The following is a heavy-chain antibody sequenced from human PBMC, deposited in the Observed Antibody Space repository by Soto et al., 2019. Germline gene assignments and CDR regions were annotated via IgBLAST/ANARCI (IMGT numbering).Heavy chain of an antibody. CDR3: AGGHAVLMVYASPDYYYGMDV. CDR2: INHTGST. J-gene: IGHJ6*02. CDR1: DGSTSRDVYH. Sequence: SETLSLTCTVSDGSTSRDVYHWAWIRQPPGKGLEWIGNINHTGSTNYNPSLKSRVTISVDTSKNQFSLKLSSVTAADTAVYYCAGGHAVLMVYASPDYYYGMDVWGQGTTVTVSS. V-gene: IGHV4-39*01. D-gene: IGHD2-8*01.